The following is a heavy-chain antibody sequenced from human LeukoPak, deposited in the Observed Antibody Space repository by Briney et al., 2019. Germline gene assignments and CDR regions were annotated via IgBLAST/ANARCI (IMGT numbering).Heavy chain of an antibody. CDR3: AKEPPGSLAYCGGDCYLGYFDY. J-gene: IGHJ4*02. CDR1: GFTFSSYA. Sequence: GRSLRLSCAASGFTFSSYAMHWVRQAPGKGLEWVAVISYDGSNKYYADSVKGRFTISRDNSKNTLYLQMNSLRAEDTAVYYCAKEPPGSLAYCGGDCYLGYFDYWGQGTLVTVSS. D-gene: IGHD2-21*02. CDR2: ISYDGSNK. V-gene: IGHV3-30-3*01.